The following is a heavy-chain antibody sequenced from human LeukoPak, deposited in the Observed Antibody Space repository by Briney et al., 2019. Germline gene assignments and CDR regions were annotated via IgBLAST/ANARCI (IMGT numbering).Heavy chain of an antibody. CDR1: GLAFSAYK. V-gene: IGHV3-74*01. J-gene: IGHJ4*02. CDR2: ISTDGYTT. Sequence: GGSLRLSCAASGLAFSAYKMHWVRQALRKGLVWVSRISTDGYTTDYADFVQGRFTASRDNTKNTWSLEMNSLRAEDTAVYYCVVGGSPGYWGQGTLVTVPS. CDR3: VVGGSPGY. D-gene: IGHD2-15*01.